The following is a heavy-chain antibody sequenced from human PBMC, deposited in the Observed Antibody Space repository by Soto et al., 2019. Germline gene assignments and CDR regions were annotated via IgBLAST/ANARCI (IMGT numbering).Heavy chain of an antibody. CDR2: VHYSGSV. D-gene: IGHD4-17*01. J-gene: IGHJ6*02. CDR3: AREDDGGYRDYYGLDV. CDR1: GGSISFDHYH. Sequence: QVQLQQSGPGLVKPSQTLSLTCTVSGGSISFDHYHWTWIRQPPGKGLEWIGYVHYSGSVLYNPSLQSRVSISVDTSKNQFSLKLSSVTAADTAVYFCAREDDGGYRDYYGLDVWGQGTTVTVSS. V-gene: IGHV4-30-4*01.